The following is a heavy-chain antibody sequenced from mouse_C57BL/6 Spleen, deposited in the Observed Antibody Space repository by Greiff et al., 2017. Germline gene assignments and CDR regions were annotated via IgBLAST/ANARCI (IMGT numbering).Heavy chain of an antibody. Sequence: QVQLKESGAELVRPGASVTLSCKASGYTFTDYEMHWVKQTPVHGLEWIGAIDPETGGTAYNQKFKGKAILTADKSSSTAYMELRSLTSEDSAVYYCTRYGNYVHWYFDVWGTGTTVTVSS. J-gene: IGHJ1*03. V-gene: IGHV1-15*01. D-gene: IGHD2-1*01. CDR3: TRYGNYVHWYFDV. CDR2: IDPETGGT. CDR1: GYTFTDYE.